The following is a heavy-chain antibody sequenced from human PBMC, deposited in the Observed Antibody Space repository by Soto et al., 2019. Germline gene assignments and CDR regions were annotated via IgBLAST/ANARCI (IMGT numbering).Heavy chain of an antibody. Sequence: QVQLQESGPGLVKPSETLSLTCTVSGASVSSGNYYWSWIRQPPGKGLECIGYISYSGSTNYNPALKRRVTISIATSKNRFSLKLSSVTAADTAVYYCARGSGSYYAYWGQGPLVTVSS. J-gene: IGHJ4*02. CDR3: ARGSGSYYAY. D-gene: IGHD1-26*01. V-gene: IGHV4-61*01. CDR2: ISYSGST. CDR1: GASVSSGNYY.